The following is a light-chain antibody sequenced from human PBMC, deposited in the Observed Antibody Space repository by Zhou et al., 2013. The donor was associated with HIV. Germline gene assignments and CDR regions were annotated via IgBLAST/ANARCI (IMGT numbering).Light chain of an antibody. CDR3: QQYNSWPLT. Sequence: EIEMTQSPATLSVSPGERVTLSCRASQSVSTNLAWYQQKPGQAPRLLVYGGSTRAADVADRFIGSGYRSEFTLTIGGLQSEDFAVYFCQQYNSWPLTFGQGTRLEMK. CDR2: GGS. V-gene: IGKV3-15*01. CDR1: QSVSTN. J-gene: IGKJ5*01.